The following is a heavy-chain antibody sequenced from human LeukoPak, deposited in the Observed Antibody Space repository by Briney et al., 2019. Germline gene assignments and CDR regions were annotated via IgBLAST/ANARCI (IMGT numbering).Heavy chain of an antibody. D-gene: IGHD3-10*01. V-gene: IGHV3-23*01. CDR2: ISGSGSST. J-gene: IGHJ4*02. CDR1: GFTFSTYA. Sequence: GGSLRLSCAASGFTFSTYAMSWVRQAPGKGLEWVSGISGSGSSTYYADSVKGRFTISRDSSKNTLYLQMNSLRAEDTALYYCAKDLYSYYYGSGTFDYWGQGTLVTVSS. CDR3: AKDLYSYYYGSGTFDY.